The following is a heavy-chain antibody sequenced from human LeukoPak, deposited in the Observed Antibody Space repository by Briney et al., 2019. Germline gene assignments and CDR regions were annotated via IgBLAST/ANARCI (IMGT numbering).Heavy chain of an antibody. J-gene: IGHJ4*02. CDR3: ARMGVGDTGLDF. CDR1: GFTFSNYW. Sequence: ESGGGLVQPGGSLTLSCAASGFTFSNYWMHWVRQAPGKGLVWISRIKDNGIGANYADPAKGRFTISRDNAKNTLYLQMTSLRAEDTAVYYCARMGVGDTGLDFRGQGVLVTVSS. CDR2: IKDNGIGA. D-gene: IGHD1-26*01. V-gene: IGHV3-74*02.